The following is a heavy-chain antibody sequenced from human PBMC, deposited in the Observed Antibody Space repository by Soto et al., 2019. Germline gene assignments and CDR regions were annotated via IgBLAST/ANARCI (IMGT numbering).Heavy chain of an antibody. J-gene: IGHJ5*01. V-gene: IGHV1-2*02. CDR3: ARGDVRVADSIDS. Sequence: GASVKVSCKASGYTFTDYYIHWVRQAPGQGLEWMGWINPNSGGTNYAQKFQGRVTMTRDTSISTAYMELSRLISDDTAVYYCARGDVRVADSIDSCGQGPLVTAS. CDR1: GYTFTDYY. D-gene: IGHD2-15*01. CDR2: INPNSGGT.